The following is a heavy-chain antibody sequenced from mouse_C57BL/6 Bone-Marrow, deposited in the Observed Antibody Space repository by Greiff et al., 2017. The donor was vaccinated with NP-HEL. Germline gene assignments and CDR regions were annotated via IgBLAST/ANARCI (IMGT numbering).Heavy chain of an antibody. CDR1: GYTFTSYW. CDR3: AREEPLLRHWYFDV. V-gene: IGHV1-50*01. Sequence: QVQLQQPGAELVKPGASVKLSCKASGYTFTSYWMQWVKQRPGQGLEWIGEIDPSDSYTNYTQKFKGKATLTVDTSSSTAYMPLSSLTSEDSAVYYCAREEPLLRHWYFDVWGTGTTVTVSS. D-gene: IGHD1-2*01. CDR2: IDPSDSYT. J-gene: IGHJ1*03.